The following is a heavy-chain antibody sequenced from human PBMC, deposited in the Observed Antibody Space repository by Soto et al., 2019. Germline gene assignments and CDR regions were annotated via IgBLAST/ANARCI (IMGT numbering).Heavy chain of an antibody. CDR1: GGSISSGDYY. CDR2: IYYSGST. Sequence: QVQLQESGPGLVKPSQTLSLTCTVSGGSISSGDYYWSWIRQPPGKGLEWIGYIYYSGSTYYNLSLKSRVTISVDTSKNQFSLKLSSVTAADTAVYYCARGRSTMIVVCPFDYWGQGTLVTVSS. V-gene: IGHV4-30-4*01. D-gene: IGHD3-22*01. CDR3: ARGRSTMIVVCPFDY. J-gene: IGHJ4*02.